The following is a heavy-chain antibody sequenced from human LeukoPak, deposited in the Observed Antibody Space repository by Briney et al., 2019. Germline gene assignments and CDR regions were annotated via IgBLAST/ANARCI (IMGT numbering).Heavy chain of an antibody. Sequence: GGSLRLSCAASGFTFSSYSMNWVRQAPGKGLEWVSYISSSSSTIYYADSVKGRLTISRDNAKNSLYLQMNSLRDEDTAVYYCAILQGAVAHFDYWGQGTLVTVSS. CDR3: AILQGAVAHFDY. CDR2: ISSSSSTI. CDR1: GFTFSSYS. J-gene: IGHJ4*02. V-gene: IGHV3-48*02. D-gene: IGHD6-19*01.